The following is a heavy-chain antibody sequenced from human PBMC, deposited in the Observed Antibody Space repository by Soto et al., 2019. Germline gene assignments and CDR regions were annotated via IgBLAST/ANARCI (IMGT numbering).Heavy chain of an antibody. Sequence: GGSLRLSCTASGFTFGYYAINWVRQVPGKGLEWLGFIRNDIYDETTEYAASVKGRITISRDDSKSMAYLQMDSLKTEDTGVYYCTRGRDGYNPYYFLYWGQGALVTVSS. J-gene: IGHJ4*02. D-gene: IGHD5-12*01. CDR3: TRGRDGYNPYYFLY. CDR2: IRNDIYDETT. V-gene: IGHV3-49*04. CDR1: GFTFGYYA.